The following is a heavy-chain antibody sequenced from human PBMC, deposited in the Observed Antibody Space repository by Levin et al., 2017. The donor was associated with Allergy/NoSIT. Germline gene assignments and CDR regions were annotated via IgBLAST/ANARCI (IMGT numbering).Heavy chain of an antibody. CDR1: GGSMTLTSYY. Sequence: SETLSLTCTVSGGSMTLTSYYWGWVRQPPGRGLEWIGSIYYSGNTFYNPSLKSRVSISIDTWKKQFSLTVNSVTAADTALYYCARQTLFTFGEDLVGTDYFDHWGQGTLVTVFS. D-gene: IGHD3-16*01. V-gene: IGHV4-39*01. CDR2: IYYSGNT. J-gene: IGHJ4*02. CDR3: ARQTLFTFGEDLVGTDYFDH.